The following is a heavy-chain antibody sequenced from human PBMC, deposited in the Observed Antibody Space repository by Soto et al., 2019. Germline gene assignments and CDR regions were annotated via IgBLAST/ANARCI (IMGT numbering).Heavy chain of an antibody. D-gene: IGHD3-10*01. V-gene: IGHV3-21*01. CDR3: VSPLGRDPTNVDY. CDR1: GFPFSRYG. Sequence: PGGSLRLSCAASGFPFSRYGMNWVRLAPGKGLEWVSSIASGGDHIYYADSVKGRFTISRDNAENSLYLQMNNLRVEDTAVYYCVSPLGRDPTNVDYWGQGTLVTVSS. J-gene: IGHJ4*02. CDR2: IASGGDHI.